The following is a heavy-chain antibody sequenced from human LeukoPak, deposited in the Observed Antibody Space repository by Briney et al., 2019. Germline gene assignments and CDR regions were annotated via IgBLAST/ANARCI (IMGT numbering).Heavy chain of an antibody. D-gene: IGHD3-22*01. V-gene: IGHV1-46*01. CDR2: INPSGGST. CDR1: GYSLTNYY. Sequence: ASVKVSCKAFGYSLTNYYVHWVRQAPGQGLEWMGEINPSGGSTSYAQKFQGRVTITTDESTSTAYMELSSLRSEDTAVYYCARELYYDSSGYYRADAFDIWGQGTMVTVSS. CDR3: ARELYYDSSGYYRADAFDI. J-gene: IGHJ3*02.